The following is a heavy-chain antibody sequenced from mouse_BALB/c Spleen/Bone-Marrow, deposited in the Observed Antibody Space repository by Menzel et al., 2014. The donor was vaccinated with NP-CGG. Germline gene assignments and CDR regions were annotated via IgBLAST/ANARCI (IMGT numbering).Heavy chain of an antibody. V-gene: IGHV1S81*02. CDR3: ARWNYYGSLYWYFDV. CDR1: GYTFTSYW. J-gene: IGHJ1*01. D-gene: IGHD1-1*01. CDR2: INPSNGRT. Sequence: QVQLQQSGAELVKPGASVKLSCKASGYTFTSYWVHWVKQRPGQGLEWIGEINPSNGRTNYNEEFKSKATLTVDKSSSTAYMQLSSLTSEDSAVYYCARWNYYGSLYWYFDVWGAGTTVTVSS.